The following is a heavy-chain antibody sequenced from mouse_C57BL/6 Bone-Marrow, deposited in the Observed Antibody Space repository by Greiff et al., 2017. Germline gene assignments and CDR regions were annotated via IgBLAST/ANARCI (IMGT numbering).Heavy chain of an antibody. CDR1: GYTFTSYW. J-gene: IGHJ1*03. CDR2: IHPSDSDT. D-gene: IGHD1-1*01. V-gene: IGHV1-74*01. Sequence: VQLQQPGAELVKPGASVKVSCKASGYTFTSYWMHWVKQRPGQGLEWIGRIHPSDSDTNYNQKFKGKATLTVDKSSSTAYMQLSILTSEDSAVYYCAIRHYGSSYDFDVWGTGTTVTVSS. CDR3: AIRHYGSSYDFDV.